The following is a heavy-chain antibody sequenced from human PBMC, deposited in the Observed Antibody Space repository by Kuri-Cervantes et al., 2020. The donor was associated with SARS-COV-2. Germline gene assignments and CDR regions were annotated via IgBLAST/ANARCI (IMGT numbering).Heavy chain of an antibody. CDR1: GFTFSSYS. Sequence: GESLKISCAASGFTFSSYSMNWVRQAPGKGLEWVSSISSSSSYIYYADSVKGRFTISRDNSKNTLYLQMNSLRAEDTAVYYCAREPRVPRVVAATRPFHAFDIWGQGTMVTVSS. CDR3: AREPRVPRVVAATRPFHAFDI. D-gene: IGHD2-15*01. CDR2: ISSSSSYI. V-gene: IGHV3-21*01. J-gene: IGHJ3*02.